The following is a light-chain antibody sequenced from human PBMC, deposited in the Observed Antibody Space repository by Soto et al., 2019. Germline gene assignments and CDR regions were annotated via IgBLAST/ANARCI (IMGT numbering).Light chain of an antibody. CDR1: QSVSIH. Sequence: LTQSPATLSLSPGDSATLSCRASQSVSIHLAWYQQKPGQAPRLLIYDTYTRATGIPARFSGSGSGTEFTLTISSLQSEDFAVYYCQQYSNWPPITFGQGTRLEIK. V-gene: IGKV3-15*01. CDR2: DTY. J-gene: IGKJ5*01. CDR3: QQYSNWPPIT.